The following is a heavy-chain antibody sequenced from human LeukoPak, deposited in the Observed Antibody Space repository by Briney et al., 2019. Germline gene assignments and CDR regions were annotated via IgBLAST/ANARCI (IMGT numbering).Heavy chain of an antibody. J-gene: IGHJ4*02. CDR1: GFTFSTYA. D-gene: IGHD1/OR15-1a*01. CDR2: ISDTGGNT. V-gene: IGHV3-23*01. Sequence: PGGALRLSCAASGFTFSTYAMRWVRQTPERGLEWVSAISDTGGNTFYADSVKGRFTISRDNSKNTLYLQMNSLRAEDTAIYYCAKGQTNDYWGQGTLVTVSS. CDR3: AKGQTNDY.